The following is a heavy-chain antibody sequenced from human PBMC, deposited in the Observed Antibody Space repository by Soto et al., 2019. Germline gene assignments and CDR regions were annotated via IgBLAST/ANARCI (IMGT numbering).Heavy chain of an antibody. V-gene: IGHV4-34*01. CDR3: ARMVGVRGTAAAY. J-gene: IGHJ4*02. Sequence: QVQLQQWGAGLLKPSETLSLTCAVYGGSFSGYYWSWIRQPPGKGLEWIGEINHSGSTNYNPSLKSRVTISVDTSKNQFSLKLSSVTAADTAVYYCARMVGVRGTAAAYWGQGTLVTVSS. CDR2: INHSGST. CDR1: GGSFSGYY. D-gene: IGHD6-13*01.